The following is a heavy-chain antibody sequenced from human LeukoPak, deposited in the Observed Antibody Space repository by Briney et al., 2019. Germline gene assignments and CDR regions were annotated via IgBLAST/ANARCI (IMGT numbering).Heavy chain of an antibody. Sequence: SETLSLTCAVYGGSFSGYYWSWIRQPPGKGLEWIGEINHSGSTNYNPSLKSRVTISVDTSKNQFSLKLSSVTAADTAVYYCARGYSSAFDIWGQGTMVTVSP. CDR2: INHSGST. V-gene: IGHV4-34*01. CDR1: GGSFSGYY. J-gene: IGHJ3*02. CDR3: ARGYSSAFDI. D-gene: IGHD6-13*01.